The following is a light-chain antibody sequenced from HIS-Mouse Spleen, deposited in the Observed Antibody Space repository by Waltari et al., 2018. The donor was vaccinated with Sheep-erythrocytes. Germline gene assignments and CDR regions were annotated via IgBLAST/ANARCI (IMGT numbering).Light chain of an antibody. J-gene: IGLJ3*02. Sequence: QSALTQPASVSGSPGQSITISCTGTSSDVGLYNLVSWYQQHPGKAPKLMIYEGSKRPSGVSNRFSGSKSGNTASLTISGLQAEDEADYYCCSHAGSSTWVFGGGTKLTVL. CDR2: EGS. CDR3: CSHAGSSTWV. CDR1: SSDVGLYNL. V-gene: IGLV2-23*01.